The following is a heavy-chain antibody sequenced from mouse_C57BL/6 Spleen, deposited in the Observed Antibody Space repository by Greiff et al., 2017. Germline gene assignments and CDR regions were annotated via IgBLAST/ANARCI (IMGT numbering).Heavy chain of an antibody. Sequence: VQLQESGAELVRPGTSVKMSCKASGYTFTNYWIGWAKQRPGHGLEWIGDIYPGGGYTNYNEKFKGKATLTADKSSSTAYMQFSSLTSEDSAIYYCARGRYFDYWGQGTTLTVSS. CDR3: ARGRYFDY. V-gene: IGHV1-63*01. CDR2: IYPGGGYT. CDR1: GYTFTNYW. J-gene: IGHJ2*01.